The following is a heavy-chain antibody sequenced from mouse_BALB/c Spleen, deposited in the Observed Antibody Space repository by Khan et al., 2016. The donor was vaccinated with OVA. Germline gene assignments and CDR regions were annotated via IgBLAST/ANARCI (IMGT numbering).Heavy chain of an antibody. CDR1: GYTFTNYG. V-gene: IGHV9-3-1*01. D-gene: IGHD2-14*01. CDR2: INTYTGEP. CDR3: SRVGYNRTMDY. J-gene: IGHJ4*01. Sequence: QIQLVQSGPELKKPGETVKISCKASGYTFTNYGMNWVKQAPGKGLKWMGWINTYTGEPTYADDFKGRFAFSLDTSSSTAYLQINNLKNEDTATYVRSRVGYNRTMDYWGQGTSVTVSS.